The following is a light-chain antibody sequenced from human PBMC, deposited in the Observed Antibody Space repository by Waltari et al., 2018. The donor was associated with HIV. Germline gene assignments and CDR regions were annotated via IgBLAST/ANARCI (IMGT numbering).Light chain of an antibody. J-gene: IGKJ5*01. Sequence: EIVLTQSPATLSLSPGETATLSCRASQSVRNYLAWYQHKPGQSPRLLIYETSKRATGTAARFSGSGSGTDFSLTISSLEPEDVGVYYCQQRSNWPPITFGQGTRVEIK. CDR2: ETS. CDR1: QSVRNY. CDR3: QQRSNWPPIT. V-gene: IGKV3-11*01.